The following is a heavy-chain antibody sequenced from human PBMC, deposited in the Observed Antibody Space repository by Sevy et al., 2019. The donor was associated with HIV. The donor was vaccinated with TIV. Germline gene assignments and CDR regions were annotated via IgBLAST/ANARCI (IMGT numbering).Heavy chain of an antibody. Sequence: ASVKVSCKASGYTFTSYDINWVRQATGQGLEWMGWMNPNSGNTGYAQKFQGRVTITRNTSISTAYMELSSLRSEDTAVYYCARGLPLGAYYDFWSGYYRGYYYYGMDVWGQGTTVTVSS. J-gene: IGHJ6*02. CDR2: MNPNSGNT. CDR3: ARGLPLGAYYDFWSGYYRGYYYYGMDV. D-gene: IGHD3-3*01. V-gene: IGHV1-8*03. CDR1: GYTFTSYD.